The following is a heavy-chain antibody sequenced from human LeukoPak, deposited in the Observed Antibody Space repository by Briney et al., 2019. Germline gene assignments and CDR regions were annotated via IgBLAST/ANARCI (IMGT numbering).Heavy chain of an antibody. J-gene: IGHJ5*02. CDR1: AYSFTDYY. V-gene: IGHV1-2*02. CDR2: VNPNTGGT. D-gene: IGHD3-10*01. CDR3: ARGASGRSLGWFDP. Sequence: ASVKVSCKASAYSFTDYYIYWVRQAPGQGLEWMGWVNPNTGGTIYGQDFQGRVTMTRDTSTSTVYMELSSLRSEDTAVYYCARGASGRSLGWFDPWGQGTLVTVSS.